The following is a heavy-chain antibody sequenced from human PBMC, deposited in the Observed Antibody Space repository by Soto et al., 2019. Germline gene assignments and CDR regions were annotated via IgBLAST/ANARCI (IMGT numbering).Heavy chain of an antibody. CDR1: GYTFTSYA. CDR3: ARDGSGIIVATIFAVTGYSRSWY. CDR2: INADNGNT. V-gene: IGHV1-3*01. D-gene: IGHD5-12*01. Sequence: ASVKVSCKASGYTFTSYAMHWVRQAPGQRLKWMGWINADNGNTKYSQKFQGRVTITRDTSASTAYMELSSLRSEDTAVYFCARDGSGIIVATIFAVTGYSRSWY. J-gene: IGHJ2*01.